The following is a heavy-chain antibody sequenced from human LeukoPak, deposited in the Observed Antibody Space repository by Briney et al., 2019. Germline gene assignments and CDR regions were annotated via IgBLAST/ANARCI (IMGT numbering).Heavy chain of an antibody. CDR1: GYTFTGYY. CDR3: ARDRRVYYDSSGYSWWYFDY. CDR2: INPNSGGT. J-gene: IGHJ4*02. Sequence: ASVKVSCKASGYTFTGYYTHWVRQAPGQGLEWMGWINPNSGGTNYAQKFQGRVTMTRDTSISTAYMELSRLRSDDTAVYYCARDRRVYYDSSGYSWWYFDYWGQGTLVTVSS. V-gene: IGHV1-2*02. D-gene: IGHD3-22*01.